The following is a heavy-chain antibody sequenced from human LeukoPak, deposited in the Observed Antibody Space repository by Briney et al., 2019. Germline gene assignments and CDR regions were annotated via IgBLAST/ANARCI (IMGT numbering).Heavy chain of an antibody. V-gene: IGHV4-59*08. CDR2: IYYSGST. CDR1: GGAISSYY. Sequence: PSETLSLTCTVSGGAISSYYWSWLRQPPGKGLEWIGYIYYSGSTNYNPSLKSRVTISVDTSKNQFSLKLSSVTAADTAVYYCARQARVGNWFDPWGQGTLVTVFS. CDR3: ARQARVGNWFDP. J-gene: IGHJ5*02. D-gene: IGHD1-26*01.